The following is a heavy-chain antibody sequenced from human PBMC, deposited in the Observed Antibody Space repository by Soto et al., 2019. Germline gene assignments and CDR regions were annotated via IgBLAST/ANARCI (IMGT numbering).Heavy chain of an antibody. J-gene: IGHJ6*02. CDR3: ARASIPNYYYHGMDV. Sequence: ASVKVSCRASGYTFTSYYMRWVRQAPGQGLEWMGIINPSGGSTSYAQKFQGRVTMTRDTSTSTVYMELSSLRSEDTAVYYCARASIPNYYYHGMDVWGRGTTVTVSS. D-gene: IGHD2-2*02. CDR1: GYTFTSYY. V-gene: IGHV1-46*01. CDR2: INPSGGST.